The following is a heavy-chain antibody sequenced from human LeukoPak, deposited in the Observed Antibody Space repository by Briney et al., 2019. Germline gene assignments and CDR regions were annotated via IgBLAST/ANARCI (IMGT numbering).Heavy chain of an antibody. CDR3: ARDQRAVAGYFDY. Sequence: PGGSLRLSCAASGFTFSRYWMHWVRQAAGKGLVWVSRINSDGSSTSYADSVKGRFTISRDNAKNTLYLQMNSLRAEDTAVYYCARDQRAVAGYFDYWGQGTLVTVSS. J-gene: IGHJ4*02. CDR1: GFTFSRYW. V-gene: IGHV3-74*01. D-gene: IGHD6-19*01. CDR2: INSDGSST.